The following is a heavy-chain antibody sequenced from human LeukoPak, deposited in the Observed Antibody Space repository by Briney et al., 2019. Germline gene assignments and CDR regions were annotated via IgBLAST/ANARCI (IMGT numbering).Heavy chain of an antibody. CDR2: FDPEDGET. Sequence: ASVKVSCKVSGYTLTELSMHWVRQAPGKGLEWMGGFDPEDGETIYAQKLQGRVTMTTDTSTSTAYMELRSLRSDDTAVYYCARGNIYDRVDYWGQGTLVTVSS. J-gene: IGHJ4*02. CDR1: GYTLTELS. V-gene: IGHV1-24*01. D-gene: IGHD5/OR15-5a*01. CDR3: ARGNIYDRVDY.